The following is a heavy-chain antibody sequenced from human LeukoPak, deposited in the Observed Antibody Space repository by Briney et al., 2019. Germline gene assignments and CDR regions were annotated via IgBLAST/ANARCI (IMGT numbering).Heavy chain of an antibody. CDR1: GFTFSSYA. Sequence: GRSLRLSCAASGFTFSSYAMSWVRQAPGKGLEWVTGLSGSGGSIYYADSVKGRFTISRDNSKNTVYLQMNSLRGEDTAVYYCAKGYGDSVFSWFDPWGQGTLVTVSS. CDR3: AKGYGDSVFSWFDP. J-gene: IGHJ5*02. V-gene: IGHV3-23*01. D-gene: IGHD4-17*01. CDR2: LSGSGGSI.